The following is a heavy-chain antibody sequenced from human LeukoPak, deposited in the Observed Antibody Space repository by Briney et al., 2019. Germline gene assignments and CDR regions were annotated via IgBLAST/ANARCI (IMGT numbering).Heavy chain of an antibody. V-gene: IGHV4-61*02. CDR2: IYNSGST. J-gene: IGHJ2*01. D-gene: IGHD6-19*01. Sequence: TLSLTCTVSSGSIRSGSYYWSWIRRPAGKGLVWIGRIYNSGSTNYNPSLKSRVTISVDASKNQFSLKLSSVTAADTAVYYCARSCSSGWYSWYFDLWGRGTLVTVSS. CDR1: SGSIRSGSYY. CDR3: ARSCSSGWYSWYFDL.